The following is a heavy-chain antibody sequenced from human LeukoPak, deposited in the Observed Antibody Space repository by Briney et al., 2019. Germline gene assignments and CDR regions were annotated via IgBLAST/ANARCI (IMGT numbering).Heavy chain of an antibody. CDR2: INHSGST. V-gene: IGHV4-34*01. CDR1: GGSFSGYY. Sequence: SETLSLTCAVYGGSFSGYYWSWIRQPPGKGLEWIGEINHSGSTNYNPSLKSRVTISVDTSKNQFSLKLSSVTAADTAVYYYARGYMVRGVLDYWGQGTLVTVSS. D-gene: IGHD3-10*01. CDR3: ARGYMVRGVLDY. J-gene: IGHJ4*02.